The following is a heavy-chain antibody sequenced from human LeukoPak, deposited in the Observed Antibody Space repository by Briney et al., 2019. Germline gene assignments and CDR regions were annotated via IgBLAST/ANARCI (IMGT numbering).Heavy chain of an antibody. V-gene: IGHV4-30-4*01. CDR1: GGSISSGDYY. CDR2: IYYSGST. J-gene: IGHJ5*02. D-gene: IGHD3-16*01. Sequence: SETLSLTCTVSGGSISSGDYYWSWIRQPPGKGLEWIGYIYYSGSTYYNPSLKSRVTISVDTSKNQFSLKLSSVTAADTAVYYCARWGGALRYNWFDPWGQGTLVTVSS. CDR3: ARWGGALRYNWFDP.